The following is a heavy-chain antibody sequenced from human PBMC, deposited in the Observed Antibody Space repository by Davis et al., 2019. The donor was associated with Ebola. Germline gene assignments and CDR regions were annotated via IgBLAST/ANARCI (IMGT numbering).Heavy chain of an antibody. V-gene: IGHV3-23*01. CDR3: TRPGDTSMDFWFDP. CDR2: ISGSGGST. CDR1: GFTFSSYA. Sequence: GGSLRLSCAASGFTFSSYAMSWVRQAPGKGLEWVSAISGSGGSTYYADSVKGRFTISRDNSKNTLYLQMNSLKTEDTAVYYCTRPGDTSMDFWFDPWGQGTLVTVSS. D-gene: IGHD5-18*01. J-gene: IGHJ5*02.